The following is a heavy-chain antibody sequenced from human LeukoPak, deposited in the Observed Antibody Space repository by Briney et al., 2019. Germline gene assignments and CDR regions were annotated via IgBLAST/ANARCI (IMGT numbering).Heavy chain of an antibody. V-gene: IGHV4-59*01. Sequence: SETLSLTCTVSDGSISSYYWSWIRQPPGKGLEWIGYIYYSGSTNYNPSLKSRVTISVDTSKNQFSLKLSSVTVADAAVYYCAREEELVVTRGYWYFDLWGCGTLVTVSS. CDR3: AREEELVVTRGYWYFDL. CDR2: IYYSGST. CDR1: DGSISSYY. D-gene: IGHD3-22*01. J-gene: IGHJ2*01.